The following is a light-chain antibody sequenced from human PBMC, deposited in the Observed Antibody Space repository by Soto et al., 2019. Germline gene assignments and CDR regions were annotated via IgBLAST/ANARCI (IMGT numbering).Light chain of an antibody. CDR1: QGIRSW. CDR3: QQANSYPFT. V-gene: IGKV1-12*01. J-gene: IGKJ3*01. Sequence: DIQMSQSPSYVSASIGDRVTITCRASQGIRSWLAWYQQKPGKAPKLLIYAASSLQSGVPSRFSGSGSGTAFTLTISSLQPEDFATYFCQQANSYPFTFGPGTKVDVK. CDR2: AAS.